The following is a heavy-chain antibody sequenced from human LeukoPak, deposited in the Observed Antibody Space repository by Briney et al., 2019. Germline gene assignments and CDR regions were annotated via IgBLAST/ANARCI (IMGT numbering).Heavy chain of an antibody. CDR3: ARHSSQDIVVVPAAWWIDY. CDR1: GYRFTSYW. Sequence: GESLKISCKGSGYRFTSYWIGWVRQIPGKGLEWMGIIYPGDSDTRYSPSFQGQVTILADKSISTAYLQWSSLKASDTAMYYCARHSSQDIVVVPAAWWIDYWGQGTLVTVSS. V-gene: IGHV5-51*01. D-gene: IGHD2-2*01. CDR2: IYPGDSDT. J-gene: IGHJ4*02.